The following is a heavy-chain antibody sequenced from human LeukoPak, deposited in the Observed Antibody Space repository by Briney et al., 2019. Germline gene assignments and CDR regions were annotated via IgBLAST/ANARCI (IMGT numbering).Heavy chain of an antibody. CDR2: IKEDGSEK. V-gene: IGHV3-7*01. Sequence: PGGSLRLSCAASGFPFNSYWMTWVRQAPGKGLEWVANIKEDGSEKYYVDSVKGRFAISRDNAKNSLFLQMNALRADDTAVYYCAPEVWELQGAFDLWGQGTMVIVSS. J-gene: IGHJ3*01. CDR1: GFPFNSYW. CDR3: APEVWELQGAFDL. D-gene: IGHD1-26*01.